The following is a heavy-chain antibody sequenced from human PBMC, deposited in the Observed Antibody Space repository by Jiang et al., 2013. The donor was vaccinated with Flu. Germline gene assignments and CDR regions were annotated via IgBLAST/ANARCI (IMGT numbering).Heavy chain of an antibody. V-gene: IGHV1-46*03. Sequence: KASGYTFTSYYMHWVRQAPGQGLEWMGIINPSGGSTSYAQKFQGRVTMTRDTSTSTVYMELSSLRSEDTAVYYCAREGGELLAGDAFDIWGQGTMVTVSS. D-gene: IGHD1-26*01. CDR1: GYTFTSYY. CDR3: AREGGELLAGDAFDI. CDR2: INPSGGST. J-gene: IGHJ3*02.